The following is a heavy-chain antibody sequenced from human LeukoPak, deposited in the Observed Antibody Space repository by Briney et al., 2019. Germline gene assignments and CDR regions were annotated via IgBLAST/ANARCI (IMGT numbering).Heavy chain of an antibody. J-gene: IGHJ3*02. V-gene: IGHV1-69*06. CDR3: ARLPRDGYNFPI. CDR1: GGTFSSYA. D-gene: IGHD5-24*01. CDR2: IIPIFGTA. Sequence: ASVKVSCKASGGTFSSYAISWVRQAPGQGLEWMGGIIPIFGTANYAQKFQGRVTITADKSTSTAYMELSSLRSEDTAVYYCARLPRDGYNFPIWGQGTMVTVSS.